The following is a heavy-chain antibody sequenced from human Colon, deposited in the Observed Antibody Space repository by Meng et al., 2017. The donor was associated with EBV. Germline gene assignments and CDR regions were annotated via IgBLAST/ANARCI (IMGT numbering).Heavy chain of an antibody. CDR2: IYHSGST. D-gene: IGHD4-17*01. V-gene: IGHV4-4*02. J-gene: IGHJ4*02. CDR3: AREDDYGDYVAY. CDR1: GGSISSVYW. Sequence: QVQLQESGPGLVKPSETLSLPCAVSGGSISSVYWWTWVRQSPGKGLEWIGEIYHSGSTNYNPSLKSRVTISVDKSKNQFSLKLTSVNAADTAVYYCAREDDYGDYVAYWGQGILVTVSS.